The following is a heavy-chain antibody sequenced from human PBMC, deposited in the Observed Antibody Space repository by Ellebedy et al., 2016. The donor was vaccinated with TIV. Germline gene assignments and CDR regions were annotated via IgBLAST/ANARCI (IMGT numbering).Heavy chain of an antibody. V-gene: IGHV3-30-3*01. CDR1: GFTFSSYP. J-gene: IGHJ2*01. Sequence: GGSLRLXCAASGFTFSSYPMNWVRQAPGKGLEWVTVISYDGNEKHYADFVKGRFTISRDNSKNTLYLQMNSLRSEDTAVYFRAREEVAAYFDVWGRGTLVAVSS. CDR3: AREEVAAYFDV. D-gene: IGHD6-19*01. CDR2: ISYDGNEK.